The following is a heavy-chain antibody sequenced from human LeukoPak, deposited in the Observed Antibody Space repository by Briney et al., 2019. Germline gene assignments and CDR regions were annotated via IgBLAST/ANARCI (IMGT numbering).Heavy chain of an antibody. Sequence: ASVKVSCKASGYTFTSYDINWVRQATGQGLEWMGWMNPNGGNTGYAQKFQGRVTITRNTSISTAYMELSSLRSEDTAVYYCARAVAARTRILNYYYYYYMDVWGKGTTVTVSS. J-gene: IGHJ6*03. V-gene: IGHV1-8*03. CDR3: ARAVAARTRILNYYYYYYMDV. CDR1: GYTFTSYD. CDR2: MNPNGGNT. D-gene: IGHD6-6*01.